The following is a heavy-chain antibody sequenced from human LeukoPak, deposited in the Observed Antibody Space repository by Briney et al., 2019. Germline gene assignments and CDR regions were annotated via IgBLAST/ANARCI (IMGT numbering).Heavy chain of an antibody. CDR2: IYYSGST. J-gene: IGHJ3*02. CDR3: ARDSYYYGSGSPGGQAFDI. CDR1: SLTCTVYY. D-gene: IGHD3-10*01. V-gene: IGHV4-31*02. Sequence: SLTCTVYYWGWIRQHPGKGLEWIGYIYYSGSTYYNPSLKSRVTISVDTSKNQFSLKLSSVTAADTAVYYCARDSYYYGSGSPGGQAFDIWGQGTMVTVSS.